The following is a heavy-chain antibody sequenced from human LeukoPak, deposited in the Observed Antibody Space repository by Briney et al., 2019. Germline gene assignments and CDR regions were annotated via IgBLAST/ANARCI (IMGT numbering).Heavy chain of an antibody. CDR3: ARGRSSSWYKAVWFDP. J-gene: IGHJ5*02. D-gene: IGHD6-13*01. Sequence: PSETLSLTCAVYGGSFSGYYWSWIRQPPGKGLEWIGEINHSGSTNYNPSLKSRVTIPVDTSKNRFSLKLSSVTAADTAVYYCARGRSSSWYKAVWFDPWGQGTLVTVSS. CDR1: GGSFSGYY. CDR2: INHSGST. V-gene: IGHV4-34*01.